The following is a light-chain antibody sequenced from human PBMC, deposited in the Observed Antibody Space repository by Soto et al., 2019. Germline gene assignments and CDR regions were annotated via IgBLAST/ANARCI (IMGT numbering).Light chain of an antibody. Sequence: EIVLTQSPGTLSLSPGARAPLSRRASQSVSSSYLAWYQQKPGQAPRLLIYGASSRATGIPDRFSGSGSGTDFTLTISRLEPEDFAVYYCQQYGSSLITFGQGTRLEI. V-gene: IGKV3-20*01. J-gene: IGKJ5*01. CDR3: QQYGSSLIT. CDR1: QSVSSSY. CDR2: GAS.